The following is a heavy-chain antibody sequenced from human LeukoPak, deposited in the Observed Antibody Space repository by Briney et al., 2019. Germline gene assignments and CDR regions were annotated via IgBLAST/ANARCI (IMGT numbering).Heavy chain of an antibody. Sequence: PGGSLRLSCAASGFTFSSYWMHWVRQAPGKGLVWVSRINSDGSSTGYADSVKGRFTISRDNAKNTLYLQMNSLRAEDTAVYYCARGPRGQWLNYYYYYMDVWGKGTTVTVSS. CDR2: INSDGSST. D-gene: IGHD6-19*01. V-gene: IGHV3-74*01. CDR1: GFTFSSYW. J-gene: IGHJ6*03. CDR3: ARGPRGQWLNYYYYYMDV.